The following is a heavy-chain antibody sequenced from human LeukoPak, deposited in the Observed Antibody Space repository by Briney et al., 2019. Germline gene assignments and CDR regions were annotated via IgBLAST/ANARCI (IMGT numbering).Heavy chain of an antibody. CDR3: ARARSYDSSARGLDY. Sequence: SVKVSCKASGGTFSSYAISWVRQAPGQGLEWMGRIIPILGIANYAQKFQGRVTITADKSTSTAYMELSSLRSEDTAMYYCARARSYDSSARGLDYWGQGTLVTVSS. D-gene: IGHD3-22*01. CDR2: IIPILGIA. J-gene: IGHJ4*02. CDR1: GGTFSSYA. V-gene: IGHV1-69*04.